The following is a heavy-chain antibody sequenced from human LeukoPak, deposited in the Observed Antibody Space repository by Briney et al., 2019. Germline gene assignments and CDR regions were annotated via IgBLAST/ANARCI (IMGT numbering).Heavy chain of an antibody. V-gene: IGHV3-7*01. CDR1: GFTFSNYW. D-gene: IGHD5-24*01. CDR3: ARESLEMATITVHYYYYYMDV. Sequence: PGGSLRLSCAASGFTFSNYWMSWVRQAPGKGLQWVANIKQDGSEKYYVDSVKGRFTISRDNAKKSLYLQMNSLRAEDTAVYYCARESLEMATITVHYYYYYMDVWGKGTTVTVSS. CDR2: IKQDGSEK. J-gene: IGHJ6*03.